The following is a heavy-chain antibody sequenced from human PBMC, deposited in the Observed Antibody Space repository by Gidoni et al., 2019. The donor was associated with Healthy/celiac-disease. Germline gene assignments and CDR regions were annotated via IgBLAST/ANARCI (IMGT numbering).Heavy chain of an antibody. V-gene: IGHV3-9*01. CDR3: AKDRDGYNWLYLDY. J-gene: IGHJ4*02. CDR2: ISWNSGSI. Sequence: EVQLVESGGGLVQPGRSLRLSCAASGFTFDDYAMHWVRQAPRKGLEWVSGISWNSGSIGYADSVKGRFTISRDNAKNSLYLQMNSLRAEDTALYYCAKDRDGYNWLYLDYWGQGTLVTVSS. CDR1: GFTFDDYA. D-gene: IGHD5-12*01.